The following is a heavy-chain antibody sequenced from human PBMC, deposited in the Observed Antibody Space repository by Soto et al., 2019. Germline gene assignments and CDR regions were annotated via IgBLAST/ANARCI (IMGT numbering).Heavy chain of an antibody. Sequence: PSETLSLTCAVSGGSISSSNWCSWVRQPPGKGLEWIGEIYHSGSTNYNPSLKSRVTISVDKSKNQFSLKLSPVTAADTAVYYCARSYCTNGVCYRPLDYWGQGTLVTVSS. V-gene: IGHV4-4*02. J-gene: IGHJ4*02. D-gene: IGHD2-8*01. CDR2: IYHSGST. CDR1: GGSISSSNW. CDR3: ARSYCTNGVCYRPLDY.